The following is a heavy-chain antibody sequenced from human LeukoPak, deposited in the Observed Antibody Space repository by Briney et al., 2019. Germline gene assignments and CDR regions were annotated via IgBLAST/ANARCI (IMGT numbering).Heavy chain of an antibody. Sequence: GGSLRLSCAVSGFTFSKYGMNWVRQAPGKGLEWVSVIYSGGSTYYADSVKGRFTISRDNSKNTLYLQMNSLRAEDTAVYYCARENGDYTGWFDPWGQGTLVTASS. CDR3: ARENGDYTGWFDP. J-gene: IGHJ5*02. D-gene: IGHD4-17*01. CDR1: GFTFSKYG. CDR2: IYSGGST. V-gene: IGHV3-53*01.